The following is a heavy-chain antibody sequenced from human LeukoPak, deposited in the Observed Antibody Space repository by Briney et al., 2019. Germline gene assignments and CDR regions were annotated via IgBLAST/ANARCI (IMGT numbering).Heavy chain of an antibody. J-gene: IGHJ4*02. CDR2: ISGGGSGT. CDR1: GFTFNSYA. V-gene: IGHV3-23*01. CDR3: AKDQVIAAAANSDY. Sequence: GGSLRLSCAASGFTFNSYAMSWVRQTPGKGLEWVASISGGGSGTFYPDSVKGRFTIYRDNSKNTLYLQMNSLRAEDTAVYYCAKDQVIAAAANSDYWGQGTLVTVSS. D-gene: IGHD6-13*01.